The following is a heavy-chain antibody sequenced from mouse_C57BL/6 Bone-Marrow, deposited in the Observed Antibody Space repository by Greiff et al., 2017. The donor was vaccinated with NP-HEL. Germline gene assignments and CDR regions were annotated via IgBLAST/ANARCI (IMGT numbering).Heavy chain of an antibody. CDR3: ARSSDGYYGDVYFDV. J-gene: IGHJ1*03. V-gene: IGHV3-8*01. CDR1: GYSIPSDY. D-gene: IGHD2-3*01. Sequence: VQLKQSGPGLAKPSQTLSLTCSVTGYSIPSDYWNWIRKFPGNKLEYMGYISYSGSTYYNPSLKSRISITRDTSKNQYYLQLNSVTTEDTATYYCARSSDGYYGDVYFDVWGTGTTVTVSS. CDR2: ISYSGST.